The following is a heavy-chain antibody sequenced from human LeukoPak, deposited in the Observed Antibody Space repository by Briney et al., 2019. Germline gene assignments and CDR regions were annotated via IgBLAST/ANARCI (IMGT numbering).Heavy chain of an antibody. CDR3: AKTGPDQLIYLLVDN. V-gene: IGHV3-30*04. D-gene: IGHD2-2*02. Sequence: GRSLRLSCAASGFTFISYAMHWVRQAPGKGLEWVAVISYDGSNKYYADSVKGRFTISRDNSKNTLYLQMNSLRPEDTAVYYCAKTGPDQLIYLLVDNWGQGTLVTVSS. CDR2: ISYDGSNK. J-gene: IGHJ4*02. CDR1: GFTFISYA.